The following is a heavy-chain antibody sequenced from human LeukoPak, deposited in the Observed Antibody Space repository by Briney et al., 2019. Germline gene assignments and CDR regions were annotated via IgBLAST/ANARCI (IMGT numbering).Heavy chain of an antibody. V-gene: IGHV4-59*01. J-gene: IGHJ4*02. CDR1: GGSFSGYY. Sequence: PLETPCATCAVYGGSFSGYYWSWIRQPPGKGLEWIGYIYYSGSTNYNPSLKSRVTISVDTSKNQFSLKLSSVTAADTAVYYCARYGYSYGVLWGQGTRFTVSS. CDR3: ARYGYSYGVL. D-gene: IGHD5-18*01. CDR2: IYYSGST.